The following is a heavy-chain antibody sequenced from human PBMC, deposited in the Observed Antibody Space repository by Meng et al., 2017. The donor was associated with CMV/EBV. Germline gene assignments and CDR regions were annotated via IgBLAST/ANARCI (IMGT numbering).Heavy chain of an antibody. CDR1: GYTFTSYG. Sequence: ASVKVSCKASGYTFTSYGISWVRQAPGQGLEWRGWISAYNGNTNYAQKLQGRVTMTTDTSTSTAYMELRSLRSDDTAVYYCARHSEEFYDYVWGSYRVLGIFDYWGQGTLVTVSS. CDR3: ARHSEEFYDYVWGSYRVLGIFDY. D-gene: IGHD3-16*02. J-gene: IGHJ4*02. CDR2: ISAYNGNT. V-gene: IGHV1-18*01.